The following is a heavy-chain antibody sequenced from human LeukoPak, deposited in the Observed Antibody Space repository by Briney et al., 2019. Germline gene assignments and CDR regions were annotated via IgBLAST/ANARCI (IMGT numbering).Heavy chain of an antibody. D-gene: IGHD3-10*01. CDR3: ARDRYYYGSGSHHCGLDV. CDR2: INPSDGST. Sequence: ASVKVSCKTSGYTFTSYYMHWVRQARGQGLEWMGIINPSDGSTSYAQKFQDRVTMTRDTSTSTVYMELSSLRSEDTAVYYCARDRYYYGSGSHHCGLDVWGQGTTVTVSS. V-gene: IGHV1-46*01. J-gene: IGHJ6*02. CDR1: GYTFTSYY.